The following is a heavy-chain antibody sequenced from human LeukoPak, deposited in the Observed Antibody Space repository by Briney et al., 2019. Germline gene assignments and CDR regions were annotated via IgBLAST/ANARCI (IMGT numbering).Heavy chain of an antibody. V-gene: IGHV3-23*01. J-gene: IGHJ4*02. D-gene: IGHD3-22*01. CDR3: ARGVVITSYYFDY. CDR1: GFTFSGYA. Sequence: PGGSLRLSCAASGFTFSGYAMSWVRQAPGKGLEWVSTISDNGGRTYYADSVKGRFTISRDNSKNTLFLQMNSLRAEDSAVYYCARGVVITSYYFDYWGQGTLVTVSS. CDR2: ISDNGGRT.